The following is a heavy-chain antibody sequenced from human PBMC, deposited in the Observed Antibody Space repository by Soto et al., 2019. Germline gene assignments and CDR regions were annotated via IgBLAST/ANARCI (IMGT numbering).Heavy chain of an antibody. D-gene: IGHD3-16*01. CDR2: TYYGSTWNN. CDR3: ARGLGVGWYFDD. CDR1: GDSVSSNSAA. J-gene: IGHJ4*02. V-gene: IGHV6-1*01. Sequence: SQTLSLTCVISGDSVSSNSAAWHWIRQSPSRGLEWLGRTYYGSTWNNDYAVSVKSRISIDPDTSKNQFSLQLNSVTLEDTAVYYCARGLGVGWYFDDWGQGTLVTVSS.